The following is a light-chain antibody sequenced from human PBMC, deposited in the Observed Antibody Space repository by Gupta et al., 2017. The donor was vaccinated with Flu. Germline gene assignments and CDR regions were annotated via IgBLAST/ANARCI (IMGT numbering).Light chain of an antibody. J-gene: IGLJ2*01. V-gene: IGLV3-21*02. CDR3: QVWENNSNDHVV. CDR2: NDR. CDR1: DVGGNY. Sequence: SYVLTQPPSVSVVPRQTARITCEGNDVGGNYVHCYHHKADQAPVLIVYNDRDRPSRIPQRVSCSNSGYTATVTISRVEAGEEAAYDYQVWENNSNDHVVFGGGTKLTVL.